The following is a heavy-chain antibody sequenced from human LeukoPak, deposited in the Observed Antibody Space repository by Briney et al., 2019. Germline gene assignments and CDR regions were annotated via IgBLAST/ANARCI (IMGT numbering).Heavy chain of an antibody. CDR2: ISYDGSNK. D-gene: IGHD3-9*01. CDR3: ARDPHYDILTGSAVV. CDR1: GFTFSSYG. Sequence: GGSLRLSCAASGFTFSSYGMHWVRQAPGKGLEWVAVISYDGSNKYYADSVKGRFTISRDNSKNTLYLQMNSLRAEDTAVYYCARDPHYDILTGSAVVWGQGTLVTVSS. V-gene: IGHV3-30*03. J-gene: IGHJ4*02.